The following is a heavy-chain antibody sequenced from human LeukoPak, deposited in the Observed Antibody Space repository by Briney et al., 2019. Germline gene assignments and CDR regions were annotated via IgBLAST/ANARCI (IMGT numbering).Heavy chain of an antibody. CDR1: GFTFSSFG. D-gene: IGHD5-24*01. J-gene: IGHJ5*02. V-gene: IGHV3-33*01. Sequence: GGSLRLSCAASGFTFSSFGMHWVRQAPGKGLEWVAVIWYDASDRYYADSVNGRFTISRDSSKNTLFLQMNSLRDDDTAVYYCVRGVGVSRFNYFDPWGQGTLVVVSS. CDR2: IWYDASDR. CDR3: VRGVGVSRFNYFDP.